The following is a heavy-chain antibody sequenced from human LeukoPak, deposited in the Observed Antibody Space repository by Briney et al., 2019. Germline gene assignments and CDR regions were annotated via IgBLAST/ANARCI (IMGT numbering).Heavy chain of an antibody. CDR3: ARTLGDSRFDP. D-gene: IGHD2-21*01. Sequence: PSQTLSLTCTVSGGSISSGHYYWSWIRQHPGKGLEWIGYIFYSGATYYDSSLKSRVTISVDTSKNQFSLKVTSVTAADTAVYYCARTLGDSRFDPWGQGTLVTVSS. V-gene: IGHV4-31*03. CDR1: GGSISSGHYY. J-gene: IGHJ5*02. CDR2: IFYSGAT.